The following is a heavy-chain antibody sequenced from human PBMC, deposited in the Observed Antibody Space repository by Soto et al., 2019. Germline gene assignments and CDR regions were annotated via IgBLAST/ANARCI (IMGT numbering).Heavy chain of an antibody. Sequence: VGSLRLSCAASGFTISNYSMNWVRQATGKGLEWVSSISSSSSYIYYADSVKGRFTISRDNAKNSLYLQMNSLRAEDTAVYYCARDGDYGDPLSYYYYGMDVWGQGTTVTVSS. CDR1: GFTISNYS. J-gene: IGHJ6*02. V-gene: IGHV3-21*01. D-gene: IGHD4-17*01. CDR2: ISSSSSYI. CDR3: ARDGDYGDPLSYYYYGMDV.